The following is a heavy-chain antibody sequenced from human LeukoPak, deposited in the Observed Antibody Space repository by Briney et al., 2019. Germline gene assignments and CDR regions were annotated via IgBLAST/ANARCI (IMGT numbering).Heavy chain of an antibody. CDR1: GGSISIYY. CDR2: IYDSGGT. CDR3: ASLTTAEAFDI. D-gene: IGHD3-22*01. J-gene: IGHJ3*02. V-gene: IGHV4-59*01. Sequence: SETLSLTCTVSGGSISIYYWSWIRQPPGKGLEWIGYIYDSGGTNYNPSLKSRVTISVDTSKNQFSLKLSSVTAADTAVYYCASLTTAEAFDIWGQGTMVTVYS.